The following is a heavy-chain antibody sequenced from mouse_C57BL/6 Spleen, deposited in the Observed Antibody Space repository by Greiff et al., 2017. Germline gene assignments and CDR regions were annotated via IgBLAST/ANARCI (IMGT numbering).Heavy chain of an antibody. J-gene: IGHJ2*01. V-gene: IGHV5-4*01. CDR3: ARDEGPYYFDY. CDR1: GFTFSSYA. Sequence: EVQLVESGGGLVKPGGSLKLSCAASGFTFSSYAMSWVRQTPENRLEWVATISDGGSYTYYPDNVKGRFTISRDNAKNNLYLQMSHLKSEDTAMYYCARDEGPYYFDYWGQGTTLTVSS. CDR2: ISDGGSYT.